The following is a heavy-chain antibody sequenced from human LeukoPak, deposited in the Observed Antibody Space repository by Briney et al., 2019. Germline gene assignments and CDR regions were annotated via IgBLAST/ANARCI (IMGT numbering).Heavy chain of an antibody. CDR3: ARDLYDTAGYYYPFDC. J-gene: IGHJ4*02. CDR1: GFTFSSYV. D-gene: IGHD3-22*01. V-gene: IGHV3-23*01. CDR2: ISNSGGST. Sequence: GGSLRLSCAASGFTFSSYVMSWVRQAPGKGLEWVSSISNSGGSTYYADSVKGRFTISRDNSKNTLYLQMNSLRAEDTAVYYCARDLYDTAGYYYPFDCWGQGTLVTVPS.